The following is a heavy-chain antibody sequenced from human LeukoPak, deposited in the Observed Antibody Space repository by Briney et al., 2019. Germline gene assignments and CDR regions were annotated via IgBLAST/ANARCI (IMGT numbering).Heavy chain of an antibody. CDR1: GGSISSSSYY. CDR3: ARDYRSSGWHKNREKYYFDY. V-gene: IGHV4-39*02. Sequence: PSETLSLTCTVSGGSISSSSYYWGWIRQPPGKGLEWIGSIYYSGSTYYNPSPKSRVTISVDTSKNQFSLQLNSVTPEDTAVYYCARDYRSSGWHKNREKYYFDYWGQGTLVTVSS. CDR2: IYYSGST. J-gene: IGHJ4*02. D-gene: IGHD6-19*01.